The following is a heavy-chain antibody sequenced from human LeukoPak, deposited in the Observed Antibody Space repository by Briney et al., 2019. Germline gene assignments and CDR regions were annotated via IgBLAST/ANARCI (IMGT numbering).Heavy chain of an antibody. J-gene: IGHJ4*02. Sequence: SETLSLTCTVSGGSVGSYYWSWIRQPPGKGLEWIGNIYPSGRNDFNPSLKSRVTISVDTSKNHLSLKLSYVTAADTAVYYCARHTDSGYDSGIFDYWGQGTLVTVSS. V-gene: IGHV4-4*09. CDR1: GGSVGSYY. CDR3: ARHTDSGYDSGIFDY. CDR2: IYPSGRN. D-gene: IGHD5-12*01.